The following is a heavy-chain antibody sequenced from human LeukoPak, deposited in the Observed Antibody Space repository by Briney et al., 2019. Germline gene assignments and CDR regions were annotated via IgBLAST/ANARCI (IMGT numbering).Heavy chain of an antibody. D-gene: IGHD3-3*01. V-gene: IGHV3-11*06. CDR2: IISSSSYT. J-gene: IGHJ4*02. CDR3: ARGVGPDYDFWSGYPNSY. CDR1: GFTSTDYY. Sequence: GGSLRLSCAPSGFTSTDYYMSSICQALGEGQEYVSYIISSSSYTNYADSVKGRFTISRDNAKNSRYLQMNSLRAEDTAVYYCARGVGPDYDFWSGYPNSYWGQGTLVTVSS.